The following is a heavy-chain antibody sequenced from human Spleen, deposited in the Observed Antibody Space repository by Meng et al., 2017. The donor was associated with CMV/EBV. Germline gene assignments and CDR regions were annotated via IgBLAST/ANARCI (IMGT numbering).Heavy chain of an antibody. V-gene: IGHV1-2*02. J-gene: IGHJ5*02. D-gene: IGHD1-14*01. Sequence: TFSGYYVHWVRQAPGQGLEWMGWINANSGFTHSAQKFQGRVTMTRDTSISTAYMELRRLRSDDTAVYYCAKGMEDFVVEPPTIWVDPWGQGTLVTSPQ. CDR1: TFSGYY. CDR2: INANSGFT. CDR3: AKGMEDFVVEPPTIWVDP.